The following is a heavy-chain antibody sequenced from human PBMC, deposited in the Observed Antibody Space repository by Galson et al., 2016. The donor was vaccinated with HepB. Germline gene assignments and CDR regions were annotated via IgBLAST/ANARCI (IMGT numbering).Heavy chain of an antibody. V-gene: IGHV3-48*01. CDR3: ARGRVNWDNWFDP. J-gene: IGHJ5*02. CDR2: ISGTSGLI. D-gene: IGHD7-27*01. Sequence: SLRLSCAASGFTFSDYSMIWVRQAPGKGLEWVSYISGTSGLIHYTDSVEGRFTISRDNAKNSLYLQMNSLRVEDTAVYYCARGRVNWDNWFDPWGQGALVTVSS. CDR1: GFTFSDYS.